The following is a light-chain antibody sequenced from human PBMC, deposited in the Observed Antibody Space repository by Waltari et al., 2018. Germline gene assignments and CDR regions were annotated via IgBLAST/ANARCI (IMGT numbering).Light chain of an antibody. V-gene: IGLV3-25*03. CDR2: KDN. CDR3: QSADGTGWV. CDR1: VLIKRV. J-gene: IGLJ3*02. Sequence: YRLTQPPSIPLSPGQRGRITCPGYVLIKRVGYWYQQKTGQAPQLLIYKDNKRPSGIPERFSGSNSGAMVTLTITEVQADDEADYYCQSADGTGWVFGGGTRLTVL.